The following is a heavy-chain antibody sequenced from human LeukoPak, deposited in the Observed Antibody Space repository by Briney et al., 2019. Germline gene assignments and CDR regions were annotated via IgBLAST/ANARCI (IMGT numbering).Heavy chain of an antibody. CDR3: AKPAYCGGDCYSSPFQH. CDR1: GFTFSSSG. CDR2: VSYDGGKR. Sequence: GGSLRLSCAASGFTFSSSGMHWVRQAPGKGLEWVAFVSYDGGKRYYADSVKGRFTISRDNSKNTLYLQMNSLRAEDTAVYYCAKPAYCGGDCYSSPFQHWGQGTLVTVSS. J-gene: IGHJ1*01. D-gene: IGHD2-21*02. V-gene: IGHV3-30*18.